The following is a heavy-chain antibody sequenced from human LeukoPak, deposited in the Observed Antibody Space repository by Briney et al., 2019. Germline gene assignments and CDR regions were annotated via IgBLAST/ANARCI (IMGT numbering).Heavy chain of an antibody. CDR3: TTEQEWELRSPPPY. J-gene: IGHJ4*02. V-gene: IGHV3-72*01. Sequence: PGGSLRLSCAASGFTFSDHYIDWVRQAPGKGLEWIGRNRNKANNYTPEYAASVKGRFTISRDDSKNSLYLQMNSLKTEDTAVYYCTTEQEWELRSPPPYWGQGTLVTVSS. D-gene: IGHD1-26*01. CDR1: GFTFSDHY. CDR2: NRNKANNYTP.